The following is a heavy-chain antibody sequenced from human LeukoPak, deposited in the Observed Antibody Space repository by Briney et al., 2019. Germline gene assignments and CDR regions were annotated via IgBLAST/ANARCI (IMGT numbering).Heavy chain of an antibody. J-gene: IGHJ4*02. D-gene: IGHD2-15*01. CDR3: ARDAPPVTAAPFDY. CDR1: GFTVSSNY. CDR2: IYSGGST. Sequence: GGSLRLSCAASGFTVSSNYMSWVRQAPGKGLEWVSVIYSGGSTYYADSVKGRFTISRDNAKNSLYLQMNSLRAEDTAVYYCARDAPPVTAAPFDYWGQGTLVTVSS. V-gene: IGHV3-53*01.